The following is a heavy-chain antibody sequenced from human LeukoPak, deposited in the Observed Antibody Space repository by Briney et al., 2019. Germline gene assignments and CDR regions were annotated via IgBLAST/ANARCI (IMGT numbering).Heavy chain of an antibody. CDR2: ISSSGSTI. CDR3: ARNDYDSSGYPFDY. CDR1: GFTFSDYY. J-gene: IGHJ4*02. D-gene: IGHD3-22*01. Sequence: GGSLRLSCAASGFTFSDYYMSWIRQAPGKGLGWVSYISSSGSTIYYADSVKGRFTISRDNSKNTLYLQMNSLRAEDTAVYYCARNDYDSSGYPFDYWGQGTLVTVSS. V-gene: IGHV3-11*01.